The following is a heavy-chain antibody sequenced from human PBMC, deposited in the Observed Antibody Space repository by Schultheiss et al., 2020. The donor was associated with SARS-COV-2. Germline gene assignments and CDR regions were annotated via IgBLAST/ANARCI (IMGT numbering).Heavy chain of an antibody. D-gene: IGHD5-24*01. CDR2: IRYDGRTE. CDR3: ARGQWGGEQMATTILDY. V-gene: IGHV3-30*04. J-gene: IGHJ4*02. CDR1: GFTFSSYA. Sequence: GESLKISCAASGFTFSSYAMHWVRQAPGKGLEWVAVIRYDGRTEEYADSVKGRVTISRDNSKSTVYLQMHSLRGEDTAVYYCARGQWGGEQMATTILDYWGQGTLVTVSS.